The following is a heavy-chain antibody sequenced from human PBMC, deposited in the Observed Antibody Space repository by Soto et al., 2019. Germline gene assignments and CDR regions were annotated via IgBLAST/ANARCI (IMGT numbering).Heavy chain of an antibody. CDR3: AREEVPQWFTRGYYGMDV. J-gene: IGHJ6*02. V-gene: IGHV4-34*01. D-gene: IGHD2-2*01. Sequence: QVQLQQWGAGLLRPSETLSLTCAVHGGSFSGYYWTWIRQPPGKGLEWIGDINHSGSTNYNSPLKSRVTISVDTSKNQLSLKLRSVTAADTAVYYCAREEVPQWFTRGYYGMDVWGQGTTVTVSS. CDR2: INHSGST. CDR1: GGSFSGYY.